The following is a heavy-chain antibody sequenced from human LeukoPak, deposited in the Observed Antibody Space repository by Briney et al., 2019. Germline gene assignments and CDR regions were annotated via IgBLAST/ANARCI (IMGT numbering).Heavy chain of an antibody. CDR2: IYYSGST. CDR1: AGSISSYY. J-gene: IGHJ4*02. Sequence: PSQTLSLTCTVSAGSISSYYWSWVRQAPGKGLEWNGYIYYSGSTNYNPSLKSRVTISVDTSKNQFSLKLSSVTAADTAVYYCARQGLDYGDPNFDYWGQGTLVTVSS. CDR3: ARQGLDYGDPNFDY. V-gene: IGHV4-59*08. D-gene: IGHD4-17*01.